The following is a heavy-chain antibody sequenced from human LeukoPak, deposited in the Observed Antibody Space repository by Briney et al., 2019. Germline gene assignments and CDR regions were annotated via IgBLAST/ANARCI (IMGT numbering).Heavy chain of an antibody. D-gene: IGHD3-10*01. CDR1: GFTFSSYN. CDR2: IREDGNRQ. Sequence: PGGSLRLSCAASGFTFSSYNMNWVRQAPGQGLEWVANIREDGNRQTYEDSLKGRFTISRDNARNSLYLQLDSLKAEDTAVYYCARDRGVVADGTVGWFDLWGQGTLVTVSS. CDR3: ARDRGVVADGTVGWFDL. V-gene: IGHV3-7*01. J-gene: IGHJ5*02.